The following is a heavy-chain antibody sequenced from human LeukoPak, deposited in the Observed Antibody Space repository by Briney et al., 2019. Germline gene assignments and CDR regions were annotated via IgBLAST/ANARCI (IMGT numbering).Heavy chain of an antibody. CDR3: ARLGGRCSSTSCYHPAFDP. CDR1: GGTFSSYA. CDR2: IIPIFGTA. V-gene: IGHV1-69*13. J-gene: IGHJ5*02. D-gene: IGHD2-2*01. Sequence: ASVKVSCKASGGTFSSYAISWVRQAPRQGLEWMGGIIPIFGTANYAQKFQGRVTITADESTSTAYMELSSLRSEDTAVYYCARLGGRCSSTSCYHPAFDPWGQGTLVTVSS.